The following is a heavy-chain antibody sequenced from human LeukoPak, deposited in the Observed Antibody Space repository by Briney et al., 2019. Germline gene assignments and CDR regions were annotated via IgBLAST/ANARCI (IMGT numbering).Heavy chain of an antibody. CDR1: GGTFSSYA. CDR3: ARGPAGYFDY. V-gene: IGHV1-69*13. Sequence: ASVKVSRKASGGTFSSYAISWVRQAPGQGLEWMGGIIPIFGTANYAQKFQGRVTITADESTSTAYMEPSSLRSEDTAVYYCARGPAGYFDYWGQGTLVTVSS. CDR2: IIPIFGTA. J-gene: IGHJ4*02.